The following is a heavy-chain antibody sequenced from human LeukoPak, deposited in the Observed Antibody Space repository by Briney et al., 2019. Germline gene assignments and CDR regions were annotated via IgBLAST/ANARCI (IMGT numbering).Heavy chain of an antibody. J-gene: IGHJ3*02. CDR2: ISYDGSNK. Sequence: AAXXFTXXXXGMHXGRXAPGXXXXXVAVISYDGSNKYYADSVKGRFTISRDNSKNTLYLQMNSLRAEDTAVYYCAKDGSSGYLDAFDIWGQGTMVTVSS. CDR1: XFTXXXXG. CDR3: AKDGSSGYLDAFDI. D-gene: IGHD3-22*01. V-gene: IGHV3-30*18.